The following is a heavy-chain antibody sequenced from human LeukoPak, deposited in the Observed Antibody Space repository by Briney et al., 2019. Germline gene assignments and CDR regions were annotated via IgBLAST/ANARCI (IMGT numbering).Heavy chain of an antibody. V-gene: IGHV4-31*03. D-gene: IGHD3-10*01. J-gene: IGHJ6*02. CDR1: GGSISNGDHY. CDR2: IYYSGST. CDR3: AGLINPYYYYGMDV. Sequence: PSETLSLTCTVSGGSISNGDHYWSWIRQHPGKGLEWIGHIYYSGSTYYNPSLKSRGIISVETSKNQFSLKLSSVTAADTAVYYCAGLINPYYYYGMDVWGQGTTVTVSS.